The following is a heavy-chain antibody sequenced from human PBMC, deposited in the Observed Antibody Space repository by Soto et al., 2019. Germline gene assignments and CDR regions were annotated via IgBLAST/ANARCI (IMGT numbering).Heavy chain of an antibody. D-gene: IGHD3-22*01. Sequence: ASVKVSCKASGYTFTSYAMHWVRQAPGQRLEWMGWINAGNGNTKYSRKFQGRVTITRDTSASTAYMELSSLRSEDTAVYYCASPGLNYDSSGYGAFDIWGQGTMVTVSS. CDR3: ASPGLNYDSSGYGAFDI. CDR2: INAGNGNT. J-gene: IGHJ3*02. CDR1: GYTFTSYA. V-gene: IGHV1-3*01.